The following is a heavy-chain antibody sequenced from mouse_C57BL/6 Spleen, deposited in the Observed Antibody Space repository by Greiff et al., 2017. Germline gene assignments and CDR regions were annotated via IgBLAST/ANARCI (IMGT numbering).Heavy chain of an antibody. V-gene: IGHV1-64*01. J-gene: IGHJ1*03. CDR3: ARSDYYGSSYDWYFGV. D-gene: IGHD1-1*01. CDR2: IHPNSGST. CDR1: GYTFTSYW. Sequence: QVQLQQPGAELVKPGASVKLSCKASGYTFTSYWMHWVTQRPGQGLEWIGMIHPNSGSTNYNEKFQSKATLTVDKSSITAYMQLSSLTSEDSAVYYCARSDYYGSSYDWYFGVWGTGTTVTFSS.